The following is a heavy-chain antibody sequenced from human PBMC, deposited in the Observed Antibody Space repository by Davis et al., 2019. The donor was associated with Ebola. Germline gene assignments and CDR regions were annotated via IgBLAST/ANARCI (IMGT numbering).Heavy chain of an antibody. D-gene: IGHD3-10*01. CDR3: ARAVGRGAWFDP. Sequence: SETLSLTCTVSGGSISSSSYYWGWIRQPPGKGLEWIGEINHSGRTNYNPSLKSRVTISVDTSKNQFSLKLSSVTAADTAVYYCARAVGRGAWFDPWGQGTLVTVSS. V-gene: IGHV4-39*07. J-gene: IGHJ5*02. CDR1: GGSISSSSYY. CDR2: INHSGRT.